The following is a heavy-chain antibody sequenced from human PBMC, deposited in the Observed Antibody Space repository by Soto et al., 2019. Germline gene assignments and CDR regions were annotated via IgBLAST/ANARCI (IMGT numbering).Heavy chain of an antibody. Sequence: QVQLQQWGAGLLKPSETLSLTCAVYGGSFNSYFWNWVRQPPGKGLEWIGEVTPSGGSNYNPSLNSRVTISKDTSKNQFSLKVTSVTAADTAVYYCTTSGRRWPDAFDIWAQGAMVTVSP. J-gene: IGHJ3*02. D-gene: IGHD2-15*01. CDR2: VTPSGGS. V-gene: IGHV4-34*01. CDR1: GGSFNSYF. CDR3: TTSGRRWPDAFDI.